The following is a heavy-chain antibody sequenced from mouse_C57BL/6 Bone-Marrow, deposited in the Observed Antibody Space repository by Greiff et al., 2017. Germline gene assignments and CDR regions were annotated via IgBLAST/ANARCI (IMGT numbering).Heavy chain of an antibody. V-gene: IGHV1-81*01. CDR1: GYTFTSYG. J-gene: IGHJ3*01. CDR2: IYPRSGNT. CDR3: AYDINPPWFAY. D-gene: IGHD1-1*01. Sequence: QVQLQQSGAELARPGASVKLSCKASGYTFTSYGISWVKQRTGQGLEWIGEIYPRSGNTYYNEKFKGKATLTAAKSSSTAYMELRSLTSEDSAVYFGAYDINPPWFAYWGQGTLVTVSA.